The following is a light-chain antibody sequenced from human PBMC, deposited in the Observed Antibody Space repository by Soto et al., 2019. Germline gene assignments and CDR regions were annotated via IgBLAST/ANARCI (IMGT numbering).Light chain of an antibody. J-gene: IGKJ1*01. CDR3: QQSYSTWW. CDR2: AAS. V-gene: IGKV1-39*01. Sequence: DIQMTQSPSSVSASVGDRVTITCRASQSISSYLNWYQQKPGKAPKLLIYAASSLQSGVPSRFSGSGSGTDFTLTISSLQPEDFATYYCQQSYSTWWFGQGTKVDIK. CDR1: QSISSY.